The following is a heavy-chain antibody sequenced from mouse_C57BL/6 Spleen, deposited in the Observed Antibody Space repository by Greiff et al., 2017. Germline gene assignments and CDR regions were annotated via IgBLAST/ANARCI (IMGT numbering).Heavy chain of an antibody. CDR1: GYTFTSYW. V-gene: IGHV1-72*01. CDR3: AREEDYAGAVWFAD. Sequence: QVQLLQPGAELVKPGASVKLSCKASGYTFTSYWMHWVKQRPGRGLEWIGRSDPNRGGTKYNEKFKSKATLTVDKPSSTAYLQRSSLTSEESAVYYCAREEDYAGAVWFADWGQGTLVTVSA. D-gene: IGHD2-4*01. J-gene: IGHJ3*01. CDR2: SDPNRGGT.